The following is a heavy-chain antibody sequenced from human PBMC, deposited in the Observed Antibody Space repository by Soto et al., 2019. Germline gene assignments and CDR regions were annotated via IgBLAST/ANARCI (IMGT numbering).Heavy chain of an antibody. Sequence: EVQLVESGGGLVKPGGSLRLSCAASGFTFSRYDMNWLRQAPGKGLEWVASISSTTSYVYYADSVKGRFSTSRDNAKNILYLEMYGLSTEDTAVYYCSRDPSEGRVGNWFESWGQGTLVTVSS. J-gene: IGHJ5*01. V-gene: IGHV3-21*02. CDR2: ISSTTSYV. D-gene: IGHD2-2*01. CDR1: GFTFSRYD. CDR3: SRDPSEGRVGNWFES.